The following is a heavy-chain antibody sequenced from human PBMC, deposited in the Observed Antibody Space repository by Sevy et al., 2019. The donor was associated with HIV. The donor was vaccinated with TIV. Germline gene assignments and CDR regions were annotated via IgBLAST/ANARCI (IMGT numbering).Heavy chain of an antibody. CDR3: VREGLGGFSYSLDC. V-gene: IGHV3-7*01. J-gene: IGHJ4*02. Sequence: GGSLRLSCAASGFTFSYSGMHWVRQAPGKGLEWVATMKEDGSEKYYVDSVKGRFTISRDNAKNSLYVQMNSLRAEDTAVYYCVREGLGGFSYSLDCWGQGTLVTVSS. CDR1: GFTFSYSG. D-gene: IGHD5-18*01. CDR2: MKEDGSEK.